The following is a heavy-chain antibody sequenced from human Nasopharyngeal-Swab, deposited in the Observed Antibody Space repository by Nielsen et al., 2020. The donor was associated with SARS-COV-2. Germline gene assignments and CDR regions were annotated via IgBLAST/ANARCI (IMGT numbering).Heavy chain of an antibody. CDR1: GYTFTGCY. CDR2: INPNSGGT. CDR3: ARGYSSGWYQDAFDI. Sequence: ASVKVSCKASGYTFTGCYMHWVRQAPGQGLEWMGWINPNSGGTKYAQKFQGWVTMTRDTSISTAYMELSRLRSDDTAVYYCARGYSSGWYQDAFDIWGQGTMVTVSS. V-gene: IGHV1-2*04. J-gene: IGHJ3*02. D-gene: IGHD6-19*01.